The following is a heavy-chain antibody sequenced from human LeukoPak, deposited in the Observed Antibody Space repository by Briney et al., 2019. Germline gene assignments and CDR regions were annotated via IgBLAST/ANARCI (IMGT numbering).Heavy chain of an antibody. V-gene: IGHV3-30*04. J-gene: IGHJ4*02. CDR2: ISYDGSNK. D-gene: IGHD3-9*01. CDR3: AKGGRYFDWLPHYDY. CDR1: GFTFSSYT. Sequence: PGRSLRLSCAASGFTFSSYTMHWARQAPGKGLVWVAVISYDGSNKYYADSVKGRFTISRDNSKNTLYLQMNSLRAEDTTVYYCAKGGRYFDWLPHYDYWGQGTLVTVSS.